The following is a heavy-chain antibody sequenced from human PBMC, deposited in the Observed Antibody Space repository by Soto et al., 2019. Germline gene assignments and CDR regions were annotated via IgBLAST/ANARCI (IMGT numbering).Heavy chain of an antibody. J-gene: IGHJ2*01. Sequence: SGPTLVNPTETLTLTCTVSVFSLSNARMGVSWIRQPPGKALEWLAHIFSNDEKSYSTSLKSRLTISKDTSKSQVVLTVTNMDPVDTATYYCARILVIGMLGSIWEYWYFDLWGRGTLVTVSS. D-gene: IGHD2-21*01. CDR3: ARILVIGMLGSIWEYWYFDL. V-gene: IGHV2-26*01. CDR2: IFSNDEK. CDR1: VFSLSNARMG.